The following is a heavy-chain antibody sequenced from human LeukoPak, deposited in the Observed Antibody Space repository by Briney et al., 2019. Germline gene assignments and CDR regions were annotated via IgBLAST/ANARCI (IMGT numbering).Heavy chain of an antibody. D-gene: IGHD6-13*01. CDR1: GFTFSSYG. CDR2: ISYDGSNK. Sequence: GGSLRLSCAASGFTFSSYGMHWVRQAPGKGLEWVAVISYDGSNKYYADSVKGRFTISRDNSKNTLYLQMNSLRAEDTAVYYCARDSTLPYSSSWYAGLWSSWFDPWGQGTLVTVSS. V-gene: IGHV3-30*03. CDR3: ARDSTLPYSSSWYAGLWSSWFDP. J-gene: IGHJ5*02.